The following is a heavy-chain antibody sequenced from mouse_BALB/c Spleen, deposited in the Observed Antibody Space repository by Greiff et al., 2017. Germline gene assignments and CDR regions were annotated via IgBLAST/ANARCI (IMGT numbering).Heavy chain of an antibody. Sequence: EVQLQQSGPGLVKPSQSLSLTCSVTGYSITSGYYWNWIRQFPGNKLEWMGYISYDGSNNYNPSLKNRISITRDTSKNQFFLKLNSVTTEDTATYYCAGYYDYDAFAYWGQGTLVTVSA. J-gene: IGHJ3*01. D-gene: IGHD2-4*01. CDR1: GYSITSGYY. CDR2: ISYDGSN. CDR3: AGYYDYDAFAY. V-gene: IGHV3-6*02.